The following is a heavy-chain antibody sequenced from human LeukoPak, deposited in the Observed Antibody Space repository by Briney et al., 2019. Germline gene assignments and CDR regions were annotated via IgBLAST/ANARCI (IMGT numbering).Heavy chain of an antibody. Sequence: GGALSLSCAASGFTFRSYGMHWVRQAPGRGLEWVALIWYEADREFYGDSVKGRFTISRDNSKNTLYLQMNSLRAEDTAVYYCARGPGLPYSSSPDAFDIWGQGTMVTVSS. CDR3: ARGPGLPYSSSPDAFDI. CDR2: IWYEADRE. D-gene: IGHD6-13*01. V-gene: IGHV3-33*01. CDR1: GFTFRSYG. J-gene: IGHJ3*02.